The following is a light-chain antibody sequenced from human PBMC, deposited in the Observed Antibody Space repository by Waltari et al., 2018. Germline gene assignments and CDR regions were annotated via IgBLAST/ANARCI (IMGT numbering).Light chain of an antibody. CDR1: RSNIGNNN. Sequence: QSVLTQPPSASGTPGQRVTISCSGSRSNIGNNNVNWYQQLPGTAPKLLVYNTNQRPSGVPDRFSGSKSGTSASLAISGLQSEDEAHYYCAAWDDSVIVVFGGGTKLTVL. CDR3: AAWDDSVIVV. CDR2: NTN. V-gene: IGLV1-44*01. J-gene: IGLJ2*01.